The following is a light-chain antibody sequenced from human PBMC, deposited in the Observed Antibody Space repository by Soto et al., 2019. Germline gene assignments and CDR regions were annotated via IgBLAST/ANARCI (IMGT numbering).Light chain of an antibody. CDR1: QSINNY. V-gene: IGKV1-39*01. J-gene: IGKJ2*01. Sequence: DIPLTQSPSSLSASVGDRVTITCRAGQSINNYLNWYQQKLGKAPKLLIHAASTLQSGVPSRFSGSGSGTHFTLTISTLQPEDFGTYFRQQSYSSYSFGQGTKLEIK. CDR2: AAS. CDR3: QQSYSSYS.